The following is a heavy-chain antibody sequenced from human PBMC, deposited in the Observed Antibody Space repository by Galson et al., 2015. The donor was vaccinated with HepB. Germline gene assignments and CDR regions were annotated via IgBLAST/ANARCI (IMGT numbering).Heavy chain of an antibody. CDR1: GFTFGSYW. CDR3: ARLSIAAAASDY. V-gene: IGHV3-7*03. Sequence: SLRLSCAASGFTFGSYWLTWVRQAPGKGLEWVANIKQDGSEKYSVDSVKGRFTISRDNAKNSLYLQMNSLRAEDTAVYYCARLSIAAAASDYWGQGTLVTVSS. J-gene: IGHJ4*02. D-gene: IGHD6-13*01. CDR2: IKQDGSEK.